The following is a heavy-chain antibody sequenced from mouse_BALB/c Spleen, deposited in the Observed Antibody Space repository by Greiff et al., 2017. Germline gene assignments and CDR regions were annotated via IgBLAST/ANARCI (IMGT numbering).Heavy chain of an antibody. D-gene: IGHD1-2*01. CDR3: ARYHYYGYYFDY. J-gene: IGHJ2*01. V-gene: IGHV3-8*02. CDR2: ISYSGST. Sequence: EVKLVESGPSLVKPSQTLSLTCSVTGDSITSGYWNWIRKFPGNKLEYMGYISYSGSTYYNPSLKSRISITRDTSKNQYYLQLNSVTTEDTATYYCARYHYYGYYFDYWGQGTTRTVSS. CDR1: GDSITSGY.